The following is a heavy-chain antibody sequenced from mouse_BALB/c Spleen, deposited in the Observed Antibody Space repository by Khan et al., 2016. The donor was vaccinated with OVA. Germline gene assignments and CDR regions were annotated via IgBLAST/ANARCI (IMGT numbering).Heavy chain of an antibody. J-gene: IGHJ1*01. CDR1: GYTFTDYV. CDR3: ARPSYTSGNNSYRFFAV. V-gene: IGHV1-77*01. CDR2: IYPGSGNT. D-gene: IGHD1-3*01. Sequence: VQLQQSGPEVVKPGVSVKMSCKASGYTFTDYVINWVKQRNGQGLEWIGEIYPGSGNTNYNEKFKGKATLTADKSSNTAYMQLSSLTSEDSAVYFGARPSYTSGNNSYRFFAVWGAGTTVTVSS.